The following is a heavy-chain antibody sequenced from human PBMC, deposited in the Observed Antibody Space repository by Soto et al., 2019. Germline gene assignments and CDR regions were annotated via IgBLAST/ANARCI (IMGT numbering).Heavy chain of an antibody. V-gene: IGHV4-31*01. Sequence: QVQLQESGPGLVKPSQTLSLTCTVSRGSISSGGYYWNWIRQHPGKGLEWIGYIYYTGSTYYNPSLKSPVTILVATSKTQLSLQLSSVTAADTAMYYWAREALTWGQATLVTVSS. CDR3: AREALT. CDR2: IYYTGST. CDR1: RGSISSGGYY. J-gene: IGHJ4*02.